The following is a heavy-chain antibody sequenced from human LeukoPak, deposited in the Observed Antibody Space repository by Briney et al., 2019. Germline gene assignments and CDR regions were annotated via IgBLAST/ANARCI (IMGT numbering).Heavy chain of an antibody. CDR3: AKAASSSWYNWFDP. J-gene: IGHJ5*02. CDR2: ISSSSSYI. V-gene: IGHV3-21*04. D-gene: IGHD6-13*01. Sequence: GGSLRLSCVVSGFTLSGHSINWVRQAPGKGLEWVSSISSSSSYIYYTDSVKGRFTISRDNAKNSLFLQMNSLRAEDTAVYYCAKAASSSWYNWFDPWGQGTLVTVSS. CDR1: GFTLSGHS.